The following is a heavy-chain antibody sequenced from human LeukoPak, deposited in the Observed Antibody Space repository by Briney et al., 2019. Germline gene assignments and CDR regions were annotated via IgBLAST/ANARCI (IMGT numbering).Heavy chain of an antibody. Sequence: GGSLRPSCAASGFTFSSYAMHWVRQAPGKGLEHVSAISTNGDSTYYANSVKGRFTISRDNSKNTLHLQMGSLRVEDMAVYYCARWASTSCYDYWGRGTLVTVSS. CDR3: ARWASTSCYDY. V-gene: IGHV3-64*01. CDR1: GFTFSSYA. J-gene: IGHJ4*02. D-gene: IGHD2-2*01. CDR2: ISTNGDST.